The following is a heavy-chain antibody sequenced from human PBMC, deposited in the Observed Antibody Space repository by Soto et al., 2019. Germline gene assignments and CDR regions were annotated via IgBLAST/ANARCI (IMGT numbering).Heavy chain of an antibody. CDR2: IIPICGTA. D-gene: IGHD3-22*01. Sequence: QVQLVQSGAEVKKPGSSVKVSCKASGGTFSSYAISWVRQAPGQGLEWMGGIIPICGTANYAQKFQGRVTITADESTSTAYMELSSLRSEDTAVYYCARGGYDSSGYSFYYYYYGMDVWGQGTTVTVSS. CDR3: ARGGYDSSGYSFYYYYYGMDV. CDR1: GGTFSSYA. J-gene: IGHJ6*02. V-gene: IGHV1-69*01.